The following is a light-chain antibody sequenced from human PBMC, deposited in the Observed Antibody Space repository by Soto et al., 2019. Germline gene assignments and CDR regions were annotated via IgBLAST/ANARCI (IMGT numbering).Light chain of an antibody. V-gene: IGLV2-8*01. CDR3: SSYADNNTVL. J-gene: IGLJ2*01. Sequence: QSALTQPPSASGSPGQSVTFSCTGTSSDVGGYNYVSWHQQHPGKVPKLMIYEVNKRPSGVPDRFSGSKSGNTASLIVSGLLAEDEADYYCSSYADNNTVLFGGGTKLTVL. CDR2: EVN. CDR1: SSDVGGYNY.